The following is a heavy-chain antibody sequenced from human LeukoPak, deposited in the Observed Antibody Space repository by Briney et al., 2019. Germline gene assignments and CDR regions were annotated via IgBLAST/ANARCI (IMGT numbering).Heavy chain of an antibody. J-gene: IGHJ4*02. CDR1: GFTFSSYS. D-gene: IGHD6-19*01. CDR3: AGHSPRYGTGIQQYY. CDR2: ISSSSSYT. V-gene: IGHV3-21*01. Sequence: GGSLRLSCAASGFTFSSYSMNWVRQAPGKGLEWVSSISSSSSYTYYADSLKGRLTIYRDNAKSSLYLQMNSLRAEDPAVYYCAGHSPRYGTGIQQYYWGQGTLVTVSS.